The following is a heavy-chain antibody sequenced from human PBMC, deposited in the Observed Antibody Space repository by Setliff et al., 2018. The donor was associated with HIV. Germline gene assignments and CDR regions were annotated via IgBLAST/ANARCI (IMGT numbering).Heavy chain of an antibody. D-gene: IGHD4-4*01. J-gene: IGHJ6*03. Sequence: SETLSLTCTVSGGSISSYYRSWIRQPPGKGLEWIGYIYYSGSTNYNPSLKSRVTISVDTSKNQFSLKLSSVTAADTAVYYCAAYRGADRGYYYYMDVWGKGTTVTVSS. CDR3: AAYRGADRGYYYYMDV. CDR1: GGSISSYY. CDR2: IYYSGST. V-gene: IGHV4-59*08.